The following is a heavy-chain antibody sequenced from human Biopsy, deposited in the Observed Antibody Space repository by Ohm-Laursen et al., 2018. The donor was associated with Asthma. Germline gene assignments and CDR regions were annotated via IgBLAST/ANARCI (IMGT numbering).Heavy chain of an antibody. Sequence: SVKVSCKASGDSFSNYAISWVRQAPGQGLEWMGGLIPVLGTPDHAQMFEGRVTITADESTSTAYMELSSLSSEDTSVYYCARGYSGSDRIVYYYSGLEVWGQGITVTVSS. V-gene: IGHV1-69*13. CDR3: ARGYSGSDRIVYYYSGLEV. CDR1: GDSFSNYA. D-gene: IGHD5-12*01. J-gene: IGHJ6*02. CDR2: LIPVLGTP.